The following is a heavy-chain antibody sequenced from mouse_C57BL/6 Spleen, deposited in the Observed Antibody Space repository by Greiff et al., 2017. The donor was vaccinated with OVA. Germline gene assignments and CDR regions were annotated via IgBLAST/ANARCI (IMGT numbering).Heavy chain of an antibody. CDR2: IDPSDSYT. CDR1: GHTFTSYW. CDR3: ATRDY. J-gene: IGHJ2*01. V-gene: IGHV1-69*01. Sequence: QVQLQQPGAELVMPGASVKLSCKASGHTFTSYWMHWVKQRPGQGLEWIGEIDPSDSYTNYNQKFKGKSTLTVDKSSSTAYMQLSSLTSEDSAVYYCATRDYWGQGTTLTVSS.